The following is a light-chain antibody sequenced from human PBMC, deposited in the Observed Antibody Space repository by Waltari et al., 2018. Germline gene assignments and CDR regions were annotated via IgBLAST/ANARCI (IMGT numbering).Light chain of an antibody. CDR3: MQSLQTLWT. CDR2: LGS. J-gene: IGKJ1*01. Sequence: DIVVTQSPLSLPVTPGASASIPCRSSQSLRHRNGNNYLDCYPQKPGQSPQILIYLGSNRASGVPDRFSGSGSGTDFTLRISRVEAEDVGVYYCMQSLQTLWTFGQGTKVEIK. V-gene: IGKV2-28*01. CDR1: QSLRHRNGNNY.